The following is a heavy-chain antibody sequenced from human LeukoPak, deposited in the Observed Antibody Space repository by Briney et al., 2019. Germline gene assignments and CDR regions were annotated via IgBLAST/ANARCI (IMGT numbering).Heavy chain of an antibody. Sequence: TSETLSLTCTVSGGSISSYYWSWIRQPPGKGLEWIGYIYYSESTKYNPSLKSRLTISVDTSKNQFSLRLTSVTAADTAVYYCARHISGATKELSAFDIWGQGTMVNVSS. J-gene: IGHJ3*02. V-gene: IGHV4-59*08. D-gene: IGHD1-20*01. CDR2: IYYSEST. CDR1: GGSISSYY. CDR3: ARHISGATKELSAFDI.